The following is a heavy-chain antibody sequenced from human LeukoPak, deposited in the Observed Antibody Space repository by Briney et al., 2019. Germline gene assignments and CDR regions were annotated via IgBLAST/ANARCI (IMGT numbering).Heavy chain of an antibody. V-gene: IGHV3-74*01. CDR2: IDSDGRIT. CDR3: ARDYNWNPPDY. J-gene: IGHJ4*02. Sequence: GGSLRLSCAASGFTFSSHWMHWVRQVPGKGLVWVSRIDSDGRITTYADSVKGRFTIYRENAKNTLYLQMNTLRDEDTAVYYCARDYNWNPPDYWGQGTLVTVSS. CDR1: GFTFSSHW. D-gene: IGHD1-1*01.